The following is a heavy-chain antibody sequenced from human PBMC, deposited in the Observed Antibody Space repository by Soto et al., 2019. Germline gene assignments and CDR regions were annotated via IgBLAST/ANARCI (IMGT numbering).Heavy chain of an antibody. J-gene: IGHJ6*02. V-gene: IGHV3-23*01. Sequence: GGSLRLSCAASGFTFSSYAMSWVRQAPGKGLEWVSAISGSGGSTYYADSVKGRFTISRDNSKNTLYLQMNSLRAEDTAVYYCAKGLLLWFGELLGYEHYYYYGMDVWGQGTTVTVSS. D-gene: IGHD3-10*01. CDR3: AKGLLLWFGELLGYEHYYYYGMDV. CDR2: ISGSGGST. CDR1: GFTFSSYA.